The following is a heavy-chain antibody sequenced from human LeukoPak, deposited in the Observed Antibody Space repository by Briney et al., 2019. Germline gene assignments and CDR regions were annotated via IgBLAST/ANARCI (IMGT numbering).Heavy chain of an antibody. CDR3: ARGSASCCYFDY. CDR2: ISYDGSNK. D-gene: IGHD2-2*01. J-gene: IGHJ4*02. Sequence: PGGSLRLSCAASGFTFSSYGMSWVRQAPGKGLEWVAVISYDGSNKSYADSVKGRFTISRDNSKNTLYLQMNSLRAEDTAVYYCARGSASCCYFDYWGQGTLVTVSS. CDR1: GFTFSSYG. V-gene: IGHV3-30*03.